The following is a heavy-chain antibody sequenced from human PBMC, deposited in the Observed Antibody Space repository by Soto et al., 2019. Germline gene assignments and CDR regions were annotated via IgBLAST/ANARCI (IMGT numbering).Heavy chain of an antibody. V-gene: IGHV4-59*08. Sequence: SETLSLTCTVSGGSISSYYWSWIRQPPGKGLEWIGYIYYSGSTNYNPSLKSRVTISVDTSKNQFSLKLSSVTAADTAVYYCARHYCSSTSCYPDYWGQGTLVTVS. CDR3: ARHYCSSTSCYPDY. CDR2: IYYSGST. D-gene: IGHD2-2*01. CDR1: GGSISSYY. J-gene: IGHJ4*02.